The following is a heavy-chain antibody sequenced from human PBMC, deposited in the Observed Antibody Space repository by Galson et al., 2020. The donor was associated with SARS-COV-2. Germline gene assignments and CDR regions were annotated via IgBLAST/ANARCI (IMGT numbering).Heavy chain of an antibody. Sequence: SETLSLTCTVSGGSVSSGTHYWSWIRQTPGKGLEWIGEIFYSGVIYYNPSLKNRVTISVDTSKNQFSLRLTSMTAADTAVYYCARGRGGGAGTIWYIDSWGQGTLVTISS. V-gene: IGHV4-61*01. J-gene: IGHJ4*02. CDR1: GGSVSSGTHY. D-gene: IGHD1-20*01. CDR2: IFYSGVI. CDR3: ARGRGGGAGTIWYIDS.